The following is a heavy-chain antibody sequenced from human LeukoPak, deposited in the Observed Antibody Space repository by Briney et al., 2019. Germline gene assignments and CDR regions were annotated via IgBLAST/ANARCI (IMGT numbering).Heavy chain of an antibody. CDR3: ARTYDYVWGSYRQPLFDY. CDR1: GGSISSYY. D-gene: IGHD3-16*02. CDR2: IYTSGST. V-gene: IGHV4-4*07. J-gene: IGHJ4*02. Sequence: SETLSLTCTVSGGSISSYYWSWIRQPAGKGLEWIGRIYTSGSTNYNPSLKSRVTMSVDTSKNQFSLKLSSVTAADTAVYYCARTYDYVWGSYRQPLFDYWGQGTLVTVSS.